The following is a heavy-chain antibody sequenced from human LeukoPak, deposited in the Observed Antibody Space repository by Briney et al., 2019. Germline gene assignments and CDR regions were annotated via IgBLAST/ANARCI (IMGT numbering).Heavy chain of an antibody. D-gene: IGHD7-27*01. CDR1: GGTFCSFT. V-gene: IGHV1-69*16. Sequence: SVKVSCKASGGTFCSFTFTWVRQAPGQGLEWMGGIFPIVGAATYAQKFEGRLTISKDEFTTTAYMELSGLRSQDTAVYYCATFVGTGNDHWGQGTLITVSS. J-gene: IGHJ4*02. CDR2: IFPIVGAA. CDR3: ATFVGTGNDH.